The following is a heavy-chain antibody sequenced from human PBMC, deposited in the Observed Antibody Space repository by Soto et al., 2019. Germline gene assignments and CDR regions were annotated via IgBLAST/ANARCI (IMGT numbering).Heavy chain of an antibody. J-gene: IGHJ3*02. V-gene: IGHV1-18*01. Sequence: ASVKVSCKASGYTFTSYGISWVRQAPGQGLEWMGWISAYNGNTNYAQKLQGRVTMTTDTSTSTAYMELRSLKSDDTAVYYCASNKQWHDAFDIWGQGTMVTVSS. CDR3: ASNKQWHDAFDI. D-gene: IGHD6-19*01. CDR2: ISAYNGNT. CDR1: GYTFTSYG.